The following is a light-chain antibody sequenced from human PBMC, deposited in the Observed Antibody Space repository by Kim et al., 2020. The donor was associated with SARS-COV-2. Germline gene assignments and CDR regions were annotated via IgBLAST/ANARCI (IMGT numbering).Light chain of an antibody. CDR2: KAS. Sequence: SASVGERVTITCRASQSVSSWLAWYQQKPGKAPKLLIHKASTLETGVPSSFSGSGSGTEFTLTISSLQPDDFATYYCQQYNSYPYTFGQGTKLEI. CDR1: QSVSSW. J-gene: IGKJ2*01. CDR3: QQYNSYPYT. V-gene: IGKV1-5*03.